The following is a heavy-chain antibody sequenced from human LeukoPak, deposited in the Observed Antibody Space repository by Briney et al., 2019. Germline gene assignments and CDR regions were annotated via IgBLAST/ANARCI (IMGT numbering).Heavy chain of an antibody. CDR1: GFTFSSYA. Sequence: PGGSLRLSCAASGFTFSSYAMSWVRQAPGKGLEWVAGISGSGDSTYYADSVKGRFTISRDNSKNTLYLQMNSLRAEDTAVYYCAKVGFFGVVTRYYFDYWGQGTLVTVSS. D-gene: IGHD3-3*01. CDR3: AKVGFFGVVTRYYFDY. J-gene: IGHJ4*02. V-gene: IGHV3-23*01. CDR2: ISGSGDST.